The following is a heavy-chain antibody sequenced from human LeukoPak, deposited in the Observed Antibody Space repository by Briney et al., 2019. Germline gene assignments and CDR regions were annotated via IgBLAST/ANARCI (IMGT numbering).Heavy chain of an antibody. J-gene: IGHJ4*02. Sequence: GGSLRLSCAASGFTFSSYAMSWVRQAPGKGLEWVAVIWYDGSNKYFADSVKGRFTISRDNSKNTLYLQMNSLRAEDTAVYCCARNSIVGATMDYFDYWGQGTLVTVSS. CDR3: ARNSIVGATMDYFDY. V-gene: IGHV3-33*08. D-gene: IGHD1-26*01. CDR2: IWYDGSNK. CDR1: GFTFSSYA.